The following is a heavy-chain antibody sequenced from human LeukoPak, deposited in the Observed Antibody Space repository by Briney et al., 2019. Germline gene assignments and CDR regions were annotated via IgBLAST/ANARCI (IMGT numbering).Heavy chain of an antibody. V-gene: IGHV5-51*01. CDR2: IYPGDSDT. J-gene: IGHJ3*02. D-gene: IGHD3-10*01. Sequence: PGESLKISCKGSGYSFTSYWIGWVRQMPGKGLECMGIIYPGDSDTRYSPSFQGQVTISADKSISTAYLQWSSLKASDTAMYYCARARHYYGSGSYSAFDIWGQGTMVTVSS. CDR1: GYSFTSYW. CDR3: ARARHYYGSGSYSAFDI.